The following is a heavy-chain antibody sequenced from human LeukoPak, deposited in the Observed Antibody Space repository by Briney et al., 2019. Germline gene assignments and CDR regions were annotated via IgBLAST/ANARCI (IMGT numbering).Heavy chain of an antibody. CDR1: GYTFISYG. Sequence: ASVKVSCKTSGYTFISYGISWVRQAPGQGLEWMGWISAYNGNTNYAQKFQGGVSMTTDTSTSTAYMELRSLRADDTAVYHCARDKGMVGYCSGGSCYWPFDHWGQGTLVIVSS. D-gene: IGHD2-15*01. J-gene: IGHJ4*02. CDR2: ISAYNGNT. CDR3: ARDKGMVGYCSGGSCYWPFDH. V-gene: IGHV1-18*01.